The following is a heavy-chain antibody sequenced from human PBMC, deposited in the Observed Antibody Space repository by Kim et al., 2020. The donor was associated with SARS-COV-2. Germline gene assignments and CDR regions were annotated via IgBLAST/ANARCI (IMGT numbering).Heavy chain of an antibody. CDR3: ARTGNDYGDYYFDY. D-gene: IGHD4-17*01. Sequence: NHGDIVKGPLTISRDHDYNSLYLQMNRLRAEDTAVYYCARTGNDYGDYYFDYWGQGTLVTVSS. J-gene: IGHJ4*02. V-gene: IGHV3-7*03.